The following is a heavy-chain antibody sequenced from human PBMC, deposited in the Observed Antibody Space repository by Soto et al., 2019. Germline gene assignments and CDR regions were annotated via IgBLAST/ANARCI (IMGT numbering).Heavy chain of an antibody. D-gene: IGHD6-13*01. Sequence: RQAPGKGLEWVSIISGSGGTTYYADSVKGRFTISRDNSKNTLYLQMNSLRADDTAVYYCAKVSSSWYAGFFDLWGQGTLVTVSS. J-gene: IGHJ4*02. CDR2: ISGSGGTT. CDR3: AKVSSSWYAGFFDL. V-gene: IGHV3-23*01.